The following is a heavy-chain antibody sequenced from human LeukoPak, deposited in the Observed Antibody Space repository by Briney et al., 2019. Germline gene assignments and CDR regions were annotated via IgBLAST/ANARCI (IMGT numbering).Heavy chain of an antibody. CDR3: ARSPNYYYMDV. Sequence: SETLSLTCTVSGGSISSYYWSWIRQPPGKGLEWIGYIYYSGSTNYNPSLKSRVTISLDTSKNHFSLRLSSVTAADTAAYYCARSPNYYYMDVWGKGTTVTVSS. CDR1: GGSISSYY. J-gene: IGHJ6*03. CDR2: IYYSGST. V-gene: IGHV4-59*08.